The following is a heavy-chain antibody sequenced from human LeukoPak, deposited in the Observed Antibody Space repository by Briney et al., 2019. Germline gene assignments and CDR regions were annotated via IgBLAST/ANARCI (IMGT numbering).Heavy chain of an antibody. J-gene: IGHJ5*02. CDR3: ARGGPRGVVVPAAIGRQNWFDP. Sequence: SETLSLTCTVSGGSISSYYWSWIRQPAGKGLEWIGRTYTSGSTNYNPSLKSRVTMSVDTSKNQFSLKLSSVTAADTAVYYCARGGPRGVVVPAAIGRQNWFDPWGQGTLVTVSS. CDR2: TYTSGST. CDR1: GGSISSYY. D-gene: IGHD2-2*01. V-gene: IGHV4-4*07.